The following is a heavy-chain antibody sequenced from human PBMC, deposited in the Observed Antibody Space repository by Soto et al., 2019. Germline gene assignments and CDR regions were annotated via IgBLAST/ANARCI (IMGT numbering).Heavy chain of an antibody. D-gene: IGHD5-12*01. CDR1: GFIFSGYA. Sequence: QVQLVESGGGVVQPGRSLRPSCAASGFIFSGYAMHWVRQAPGKGLEWVAVITYDGNTNYYADSVKGRFTVSRDNSKNTLYVQMNNLSAEDTAMYYCAKETSAYEIDYWGQGTLVTVSS. V-gene: IGHV3-30-3*01. J-gene: IGHJ4*02. CDR2: ITYDGNTN. CDR3: AKETSAYEIDY.